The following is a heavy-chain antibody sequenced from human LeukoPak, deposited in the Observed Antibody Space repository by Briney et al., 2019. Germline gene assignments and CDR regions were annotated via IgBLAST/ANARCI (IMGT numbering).Heavy chain of an antibody. CDR2: ISSGGDRT. CDR1: GFSFSSYA. CDR3: TREAIATGYAYD. V-gene: IGHV3-23*01. J-gene: IGHJ4*02. Sequence: QTGGSLRLSCAATGFSFSSYALSWVCQAPGKGLEWVSAISSGGDRTYYADAVTGRFTISRDNSKNMRFLQTSSLRAEDAAMYHCTREAIATGYAYDWGEGTLVTAFS. D-gene: IGHD3-16*01.